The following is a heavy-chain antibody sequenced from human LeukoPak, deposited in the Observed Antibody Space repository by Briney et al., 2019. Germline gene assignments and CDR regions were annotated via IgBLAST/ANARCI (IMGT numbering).Heavy chain of an antibody. CDR3: ARGGTRRITAVAGVTFDY. Sequence: SETLSLTCSVSGGSISSYYWSWIRQPPGKGLEWIGYLYYSGSTNYNPSLKSRVTMSVDTSKNQFSLKLTSLTAADTAVYYCARGGTRRITAVAGVTFDYWGQGTLVTVSS. V-gene: IGHV4-59*01. D-gene: IGHD6-19*01. J-gene: IGHJ4*02. CDR2: LYYSGST. CDR1: GGSISSYY.